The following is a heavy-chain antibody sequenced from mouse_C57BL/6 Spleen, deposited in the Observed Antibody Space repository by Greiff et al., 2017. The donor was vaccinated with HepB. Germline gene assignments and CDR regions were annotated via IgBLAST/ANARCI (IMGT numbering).Heavy chain of an antibody. CDR2: IYPGSGST. Sequence: QVQLQQPGAELVKPGASVKMSCKASGYTFTSYWITWVKQRPGQGLEWIGDIYPGSGSTNYNEKFKSKATLTVDTSSSTAYMQLSSLTSEDSAVYYGARGYGSSYGFADWGQGTLVTVSA. D-gene: IGHD1-1*01. J-gene: IGHJ3*01. CDR3: ARGYGSSYGFAD. V-gene: IGHV1-55*01. CDR1: GYTFTSYW.